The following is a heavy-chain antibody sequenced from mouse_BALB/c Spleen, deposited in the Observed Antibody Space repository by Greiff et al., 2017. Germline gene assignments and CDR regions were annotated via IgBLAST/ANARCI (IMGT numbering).Heavy chain of an antibody. D-gene: IGHD1-1*01. CDR1: GFTIKDTY. J-gene: IGHJ2*01. Sequence: EVQLQQSGAELVKPGASVKLSCTASGFTIKDTYMHWVKQRPEQGLEWIGRIDPANGNTKYDPKFQGKATITADTSSTAAYLQLSSLTSEDTAVYYCARSLYYSSSYEVYFDYWGQGTTLTVSS. V-gene: IGHV14-3*02. CDR2: IDPANGNT. CDR3: ARSLYYSSSYEVYFDY.